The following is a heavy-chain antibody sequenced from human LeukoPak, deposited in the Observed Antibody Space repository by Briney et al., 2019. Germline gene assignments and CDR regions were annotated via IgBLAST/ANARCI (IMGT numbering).Heavy chain of an antibody. CDR3: ARGGTTMIVVSAFDI. Sequence: SVKVSCKASGYTFTSYYMHWVRQAPGQGLEWMGGIIPIFGTANYAQKFQGRVTITADESTSTAYMELSSLRSEDTAVYYCARGGTTMIVVSAFDIWGQGTMVTVSS. V-gene: IGHV1-69*13. CDR2: IIPIFGTA. D-gene: IGHD3-22*01. J-gene: IGHJ3*02. CDR1: GYTFTSYY.